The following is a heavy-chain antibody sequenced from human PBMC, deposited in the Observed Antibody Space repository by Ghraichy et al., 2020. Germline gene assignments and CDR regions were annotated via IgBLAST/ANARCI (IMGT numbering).Heavy chain of an antibody. V-gene: IGHV4-34*01. Sequence: SETLSLTCAVYGGSFSGYYWSWIRQLPGKGLEWIGEINHSGSTNYNPSLKSRVTISVDTSKNQFSLKLSSVTAADTAVYYCARGYSSSFDYWGQGTLVTVSS. D-gene: IGHD6-13*01. CDR2: INHSGST. CDR1: GGSFSGYY. J-gene: IGHJ4*02. CDR3: ARGYSSSFDY.